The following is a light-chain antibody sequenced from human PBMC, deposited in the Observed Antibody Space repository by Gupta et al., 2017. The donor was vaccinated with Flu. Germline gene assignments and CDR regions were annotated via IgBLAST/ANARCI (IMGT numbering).Light chain of an antibody. V-gene: IGLV3-1*01. CDR2: HDA. Sequence: SSVLTQPPSVSVFPGQTATITCSGNKLGDKYASWYQQKAGQPPILILYHDATRPSGIPERFSGSNSGNTATLTVSETQVVDEADYYCQAWDSGVVVFGGETKLTVL. J-gene: IGLJ2*01. CDR3: QAWDSGVVV. CDR1: KLGDKY.